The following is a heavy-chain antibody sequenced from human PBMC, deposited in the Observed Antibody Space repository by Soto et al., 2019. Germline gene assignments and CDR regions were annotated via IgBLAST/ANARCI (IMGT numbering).Heavy chain of an antibody. V-gene: IGHV3-23*01. CDR1: GFTFSSYA. D-gene: IGHD3-9*01. CDR3: AKDGTPKLRYFVYYYYMDV. J-gene: IGHJ6*03. CDR2: ISGSGGST. Sequence: GGSLRLSCAASGFTFSSYAMSWVRQAPGKGLEWVSAISGSGGSTYYADSVKGRFTISRDNSKNTLYLQMNSLRAEDTAVYYCAKDGTPKLRYFVYYYYMDVWGKGTTVTVSS.